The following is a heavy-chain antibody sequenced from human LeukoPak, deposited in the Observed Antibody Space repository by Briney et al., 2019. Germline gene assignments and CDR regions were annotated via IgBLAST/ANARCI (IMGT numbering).Heavy chain of an antibody. Sequence: GGSLRLSCAASGFTFRTSWMSWVRQVPGKGLEWVADINEDGIETYYVHSLRGRFTISRDNANNSLFLQMDSLRAEDTAVYYCARQARVTHFYGGFGSHFDFWGQGNLVTVSS. D-gene: IGHD3-10*01. J-gene: IGHJ4*02. V-gene: IGHV3-7*01. CDR1: GFTFRTSW. CDR2: INEDGIET. CDR3: ARQARVTHFYGGFGSHFDF.